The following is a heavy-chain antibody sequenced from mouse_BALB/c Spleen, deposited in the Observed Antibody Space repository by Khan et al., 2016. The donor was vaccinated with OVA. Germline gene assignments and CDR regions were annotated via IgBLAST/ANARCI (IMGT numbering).Heavy chain of an antibody. J-gene: IGHJ3*01. CDR2: ISPGSGAT. CDR1: GYTFTDYY. Sequence: QVQLQQSGAELARPGASVKLSCKASGYTFTDYYINWVQQRPGQGLEWIGEISPGSGATYYTEQFKGKATLTADKSSTTAYMQLSSLTSEASAVYFCSRRNYFGYTFAYWGQGTLVTVSA. CDR3: SRRNYFGYTFAY. D-gene: IGHD1-2*01. V-gene: IGHV1-77*01.